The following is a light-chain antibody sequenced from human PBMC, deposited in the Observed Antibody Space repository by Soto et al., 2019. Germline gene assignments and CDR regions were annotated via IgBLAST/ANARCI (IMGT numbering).Light chain of an antibody. J-gene: IGKJ1*01. CDR2: AAS. V-gene: IGKV1-39*01. Sequence: DIKMNQSPASLSASMGDRVTITCRASQSIGTYLNWYRQKAGKAPKVLIYAASSLQSGVPSRFSGSGSGTDFTLTISSLQPEDFATYYCQQSYSTPRTFGQGTNVDIK. CDR3: QQSYSTPRT. CDR1: QSIGTY.